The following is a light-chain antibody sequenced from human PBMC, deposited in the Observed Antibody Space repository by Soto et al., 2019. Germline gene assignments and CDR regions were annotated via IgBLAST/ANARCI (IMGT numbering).Light chain of an antibody. J-gene: IGKJ4*01. Sequence: DIQMTQSPSSLSLSVGDRATITCRASQRVTNSFAWYQQKPATDPKVLIYAASTLQSGVPSRFSGSGSGTDFTLTISRLQPEDVATYSCHKYGSAPLTFGGGTKVDIK. CDR3: HKYGSAPLT. V-gene: IGKV1-27*01. CDR2: AAS. CDR1: QRVTNS.